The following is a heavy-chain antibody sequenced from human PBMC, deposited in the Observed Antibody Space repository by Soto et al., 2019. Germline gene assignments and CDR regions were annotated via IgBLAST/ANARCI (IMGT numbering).Heavy chain of an antibody. V-gene: IGHV3-30*18. Sequence: PGGSLRLSCAAYGFTFSSYGMHWFGQGPGKGLEWVAVISYDGSNKYYADSVKGRFTISRDNSKNTLYLQMNSLRAEDTAVYYCAKGRPIVVVPVSMSYRPRTYSDYPGQGTRVTVSS. CDR2: ISYDGSNK. J-gene: IGHJ4*02. D-gene: IGHD2-2*01. CDR1: GFTFSSYG. CDR3: AKGRPIVVVPVSMSYRPRTYSDY.